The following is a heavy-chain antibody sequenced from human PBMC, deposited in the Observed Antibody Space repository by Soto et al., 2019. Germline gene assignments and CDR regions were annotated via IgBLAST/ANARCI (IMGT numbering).Heavy chain of an antibody. V-gene: IGHV3-23*01. J-gene: IGHJ4*02. D-gene: IGHD6-19*01. Sequence: GGSLRLSCAASGFTFSIHAMGWVRHAPGKGPEWVSTISGSVSGSYYADSVKGRFTISRDDSKNTLFLQMNSLRVEDTAIYFCAKAYAEGSGWFFDYWGQGTLVTVSS. CDR3: AKAYAEGSGWFFDY. CDR2: ISGSVSGS. CDR1: GFTFSIHA.